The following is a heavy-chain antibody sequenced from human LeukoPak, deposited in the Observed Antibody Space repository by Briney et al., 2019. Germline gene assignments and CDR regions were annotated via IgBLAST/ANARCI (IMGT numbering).Heavy chain of an antibody. CDR2: IYHSGST. J-gene: IGHJ3*02. CDR3: ARDQGHIDI. Sequence: KPSETLSLTCAVSGDSIINYNWWTWVRQPPGKGLEWIGKIYHSGSTNYNPSLKSRVTISVDKSKNQFSLKLSSVTAADTAVYYCARDQGHIDIWGQGTMVTVSS. V-gene: IGHV4-4*02. D-gene: IGHD2-21*01. CDR1: GDSIINYNW.